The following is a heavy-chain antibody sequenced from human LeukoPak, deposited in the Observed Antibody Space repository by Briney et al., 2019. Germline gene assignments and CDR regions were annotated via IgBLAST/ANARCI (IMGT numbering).Heavy chain of an antibody. CDR1: GYTFTGYY. V-gene: IGHV1-2*02. CDR3: ARGIWGGYYYYYYYMDV. D-gene: IGHD3-3*01. CDR2: INPNSGGT. Sequence: AASVKVSCKASGYTFTGYYMHWVRQAPGQGLEWMGWINPNSGGTNYAQKFQGRVTMTRNTSISTAYMELSSLRSEDTAVYYCARGIWGGYYYYYYYMDVWGKGTTVTISS. J-gene: IGHJ6*03.